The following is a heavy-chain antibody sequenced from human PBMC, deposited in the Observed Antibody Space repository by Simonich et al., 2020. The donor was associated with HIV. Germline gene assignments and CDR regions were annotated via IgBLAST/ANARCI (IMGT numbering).Heavy chain of an antibody. CDR3: ARLTAGGLGEYFQH. CDR2: INHSEST. V-gene: IGHV4-34*01. J-gene: IGHJ1*01. CDR1: GGSFSGYY. Sequence: QVQLQQWGAGLLKPSETLSLTCAVYGGSFSGYYWSWIRPPPGKGLEWIGEINHSESTNYNPSLKGRVTISVDTSKNQFSLKLSSVTAADTAVYYCARLTAGGLGEYFQHWGQGTLVTVSS. D-gene: IGHD6-13*01.